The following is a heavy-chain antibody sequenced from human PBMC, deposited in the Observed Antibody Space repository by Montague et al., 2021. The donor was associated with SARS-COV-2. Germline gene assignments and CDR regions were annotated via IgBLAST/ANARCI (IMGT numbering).Heavy chain of an antibody. CDR1: GGSISGGGYY. D-gene: IGHD3-22*01. V-gene: IGHV4-31*03. CDR2: IYYSGST. J-gene: IGHJ3*02. Sequence: TLSLTCTVSGGSISGGGYYWSWIRQHPGKGLEWIGYIYYSGSTYYNPSLKSRVTISVDTSKNQFSLKLSSVTAADTAVYYCARVQGITMIVVVIGAFDIWGQGTMATVSS. CDR3: ARVQGITMIVVVIGAFDI.